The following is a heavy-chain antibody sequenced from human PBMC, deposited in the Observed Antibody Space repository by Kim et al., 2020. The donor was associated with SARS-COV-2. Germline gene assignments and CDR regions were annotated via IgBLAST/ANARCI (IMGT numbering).Heavy chain of an antibody. CDR3: AKGQYFDWLCPFDY. D-gene: IGHD3-9*01. V-gene: IGHV3-23*01. Sequence: ADTGKGRLTTPKDHSKNTLYLQMNSLRAEDTAVYYCAKGQYFDWLCPFDYWGQGTLVTVSS. J-gene: IGHJ4*02.